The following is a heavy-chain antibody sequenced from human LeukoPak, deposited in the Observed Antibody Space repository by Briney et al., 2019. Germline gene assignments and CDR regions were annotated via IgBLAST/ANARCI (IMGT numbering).Heavy chain of an antibody. V-gene: IGHV1-2*02. CDR1: GYTFTGYY. Sequence: ASVKVSCKASGYTFTGYYMHWVRQAPGQGLEWMGWINPNSGGINYAQKFQGRVTMTRDTSISTAYMELSRLRSDDTAVYYCARERYYDSSGYSHWGQGTLVTVSS. D-gene: IGHD3-22*01. J-gene: IGHJ4*02. CDR3: ARERYYDSSGYSH. CDR2: INPNSGGI.